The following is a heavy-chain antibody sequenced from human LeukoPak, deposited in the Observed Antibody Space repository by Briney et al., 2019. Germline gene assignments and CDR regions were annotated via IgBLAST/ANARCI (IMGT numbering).Heavy chain of an antibody. V-gene: IGHV3-7*03. Sequence: GGSLRLSCAASGFTFSSCWMSWVRQAQGKGLEWVANIKQDGSEKYYVDSVKGRFTISRDNAKHSLYLQMNSLRAEDTAVYYCASLVAAHFDYWGQGTLVTVSS. CDR2: IKQDGSEK. D-gene: IGHD2-15*01. CDR3: ASLVAAHFDY. CDR1: GFTFSSCW. J-gene: IGHJ4*02.